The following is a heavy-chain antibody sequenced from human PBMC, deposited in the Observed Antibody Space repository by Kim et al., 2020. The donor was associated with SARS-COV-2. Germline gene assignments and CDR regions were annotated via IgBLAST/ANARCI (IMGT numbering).Heavy chain of an antibody. CDR2: ISWNSGSI. CDR1: GFTFDDYA. J-gene: IGHJ6*02. D-gene: IGHD1-1*01. CDR3: AKDRGTDAHYGMDV. Sequence: GGSLRLSCAASGFTFDDYAMHWVRQAPGKGLEWVSGISWNSGSIGYPDSVKGRFTISRDNAKNSLYLQMNSLRAEDTALYYCAKDRGTDAHYGMDVWGQGATVTVSS. V-gene: IGHV3-9*01.